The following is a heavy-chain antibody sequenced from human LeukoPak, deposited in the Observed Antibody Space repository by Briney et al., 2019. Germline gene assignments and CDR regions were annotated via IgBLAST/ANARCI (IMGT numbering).Heavy chain of an antibody. CDR3: ARGEVVVVPAARYYYYYGMDV. J-gene: IGHJ6*02. CDR1: GFAFSSYA. Sequence: PGRSLRLSCAASGFAFSSYAMHWVRQAPGKGLEWVAVISYDGSNKYYADSVKGRFTISRVNSKNTLYLQMNSLRAEDTAVYYCARGEVVVVPAARYYYYYGMDVWGQGTTVTVSS. D-gene: IGHD2-2*01. V-gene: IGHV3-30-3*01. CDR2: ISYDGSNK.